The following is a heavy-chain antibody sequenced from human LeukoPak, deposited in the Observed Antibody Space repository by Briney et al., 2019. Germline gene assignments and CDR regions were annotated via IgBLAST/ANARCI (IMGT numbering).Heavy chain of an antibody. D-gene: IGHD1-1*01. CDR3: ARARGGTAPGDI. CDR1: GYTFTSYA. J-gene: IGHJ3*02. V-gene: IGHV1-3*01. CDR2: INAGNGNT. Sequence: ASVKVSCKASGYTFTSYAMHWVRQAPGQRLEWMGWINAGNGNTKCSQKFQGRVTITRDTSASTAYMELSSLRSEDTAVYYCARARGGTAPGDIWGQGTMVTVSS.